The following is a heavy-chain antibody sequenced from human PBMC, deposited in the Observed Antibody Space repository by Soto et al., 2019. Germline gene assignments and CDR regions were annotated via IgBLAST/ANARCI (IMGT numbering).Heavy chain of an antibody. D-gene: IGHD3-22*01. CDR3: AREKRDYYDSSGDPGAFDI. J-gene: IGHJ3*02. V-gene: IGHV3-21*01. Sequence: GSLRLSCAASGFTFSSYSMNWVRQAPGKGLEWVSSISSSSSYIYYTDSVKGRFTISRDNAKNSLYLQMNSLRAEDTAVYYCAREKRDYYDSSGDPGAFDIWGQGTMVTVSS. CDR2: ISSSSSYI. CDR1: GFTFSSYS.